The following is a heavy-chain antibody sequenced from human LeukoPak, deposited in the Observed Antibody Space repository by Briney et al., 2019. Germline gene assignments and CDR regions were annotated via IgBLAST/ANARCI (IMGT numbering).Heavy chain of an antibody. D-gene: IGHD3-16*01. V-gene: IGHV4-34*01. CDR3: ARGGSTFGVDP. CDR1: GGAFSGFY. CDR2: INHSGST. J-gene: IGHJ5*02. Sequence: SGALALTFAVYGGAFSGFYWSWIRQPPGKGLEWIGEINHSGSTNYNPSLKSRVTISVDTSKNQFSLKLSSVTAADTAVYYCARGGSTFGVDPWGQGTLVTVSS.